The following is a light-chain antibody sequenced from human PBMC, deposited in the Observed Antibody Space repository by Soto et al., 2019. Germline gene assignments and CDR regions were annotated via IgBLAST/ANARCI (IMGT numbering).Light chain of an antibody. CDR2: KAS. Sequence: KMTQSPSTLSASIGDRVTITCRASQSISSWLAWYQQKPGKAPKLLIYKASSLESGVPSRFSGSGSGTEFTLTIRSLQPDDFATYYCQQYNTYLWTFGQGTNVDIK. CDR1: QSISSW. V-gene: IGKV1-5*03. CDR3: QQYNTYLWT. J-gene: IGKJ1*01.